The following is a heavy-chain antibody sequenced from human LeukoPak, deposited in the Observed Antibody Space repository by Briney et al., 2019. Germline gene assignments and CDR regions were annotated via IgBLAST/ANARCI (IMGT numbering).Heavy chain of an antibody. D-gene: IGHD1-26*01. CDR3: ARGWELLLSWFDP. CDR1: GFSFSNFW. CDR2: MNPDGSAT. V-gene: IGHV3-7*01. Sequence: PGGSLRLSCGASGFSFSNFWMSWIRQAPGKGLERVANMNPDGSATYYLDSVKGRFTISRDNAKTSVYLQMNSLRAEDTAVYYCARGWELLLSWFDPWGQGTLVTVSS. J-gene: IGHJ5*02.